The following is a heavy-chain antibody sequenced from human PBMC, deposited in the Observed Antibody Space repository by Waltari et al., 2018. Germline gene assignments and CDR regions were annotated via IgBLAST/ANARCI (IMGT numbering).Heavy chain of an antibody. CDR2: IYHGGIT. CDR1: GYLINSGYY. CDR3: VRSGLGYCTSSTCYKNDD. J-gene: IGHJ4*02. Sequence: QVQLQESGPGLVRPSETLSLTCVVSGYLINSGYYWGWVRQTPGKGLQWIGSIYHGGITYYNPSLKCRLTLSVDTSRNQFSLKLTSVTAADTAIYYCVRSGLGYCTSSTCYKNDDWGQGTLVTVSS. D-gene: IGHD2-2*02. V-gene: IGHV4-38-2*01.